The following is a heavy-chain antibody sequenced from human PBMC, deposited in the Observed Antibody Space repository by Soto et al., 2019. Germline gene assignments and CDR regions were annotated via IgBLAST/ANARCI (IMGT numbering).Heavy chain of an antibody. CDR2: IYPGDSDT. Sequence: GESLKISCKGSGYSFTSYWIGWVRQMPGKGLEWMGIIYPGDSDTRYSPSFQGQVTISADKSISTAYLQWSSLKASDTAMYYCARHESSGWYQKGYYYYGMDVWGQGTTVTVSS. J-gene: IGHJ6*02. D-gene: IGHD6-19*01. CDR1: GYSFTSYW. CDR3: ARHESSGWYQKGYYYYGMDV. V-gene: IGHV5-51*01.